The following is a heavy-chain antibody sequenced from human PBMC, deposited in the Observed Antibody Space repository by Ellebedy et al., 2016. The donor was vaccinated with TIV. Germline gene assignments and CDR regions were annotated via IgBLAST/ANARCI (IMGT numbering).Heavy chain of an antibody. J-gene: IGHJ4*02. V-gene: IGHV1-2*02. CDR1: GGTFSSYA. CDR2: INPNSGGT. Sequence: ASVKVSCKASGGTFSSYAISWVRQAPGQGLEWMGWINPNSGGTNYAQKFQGRVTMTRDTSISTAYMELSRLRSDDTAVYYCARVAGTAKYFDYWGQGTLVTVSS. CDR3: ARVAGTAKYFDY. D-gene: IGHD6-19*01.